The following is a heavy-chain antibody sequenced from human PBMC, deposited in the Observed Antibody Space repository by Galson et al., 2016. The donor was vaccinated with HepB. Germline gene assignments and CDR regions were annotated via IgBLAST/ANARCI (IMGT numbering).Heavy chain of an antibody. J-gene: IGHJ6*03. CDR1: GFTFSSYA. CDR3: AKARGFNTYYYYYMDV. V-gene: IGHV3-23*01. CDR2: ISGASGTT. D-gene: IGHD3-10*01. Sequence: RLSCAASGFTFSSYAMAWVRQAPGKGPEWVSGISGASGTTLYADSVKGRFTMSRDNSRDALYLEMNTLRVEDTAVYFCAKARGFNTYYYYYMDVWGKGTTVTVSS.